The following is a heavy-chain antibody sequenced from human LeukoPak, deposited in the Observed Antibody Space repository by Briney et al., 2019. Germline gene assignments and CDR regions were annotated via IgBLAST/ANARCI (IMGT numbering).Heavy chain of an antibody. Sequence: GVSLKISCKGSGYSFTSYWIGWVRQMPGKGLEWMGIIYPGDSDTRYSPSFQGQVTISADKSISTAYLQWSSLKASDTAMYYCARSGYCSSTSCYAPTYNWFDPWGQGTLVTVSS. D-gene: IGHD2-2*03. V-gene: IGHV5-51*01. J-gene: IGHJ5*02. CDR2: IYPGDSDT. CDR3: ARSGYCSSTSCYAPTYNWFDP. CDR1: GYSFTSYW.